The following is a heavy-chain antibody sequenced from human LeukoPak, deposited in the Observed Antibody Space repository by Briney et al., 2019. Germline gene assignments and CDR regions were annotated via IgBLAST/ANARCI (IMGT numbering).Heavy chain of an antibody. CDR2: ISGGGGSTT. D-gene: IGHD6-19*01. CDR1: GFTFSSYA. V-gene: IGHV3-23*01. Sequence: PGGSLRLSRAASGFTFSSYAMSWVRQAPGKGLEWVSGISGGGGSTTYYAASVKDRFTISRDNSKSTLFLQMNSLRPEDTAVYYCAPRIGDDIEVPGGNYWGQGTLVTVSS. J-gene: IGHJ4*02. CDR3: APRIGDDIEVPGGNY.